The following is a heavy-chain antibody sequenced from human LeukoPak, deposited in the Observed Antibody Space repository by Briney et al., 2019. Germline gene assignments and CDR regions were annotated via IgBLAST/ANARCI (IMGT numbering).Heavy chain of an antibody. CDR3: ARVYRRYCSSTSCPNWFDP. CDR1: GGSISSYY. CDR2: IYYSGST. Sequence: KPSETLSLTCTVSGGSISSYYWSWIRQPPGKGLEWIGYIYYSGSTNYNPSLKSRVTISVDASKNQFSLKLSSVTAADTAVYYCARVYRRYCSSTSCPNWFDPWGQGTLVTVSS. J-gene: IGHJ5*02. V-gene: IGHV4-59*01. D-gene: IGHD2-2*01.